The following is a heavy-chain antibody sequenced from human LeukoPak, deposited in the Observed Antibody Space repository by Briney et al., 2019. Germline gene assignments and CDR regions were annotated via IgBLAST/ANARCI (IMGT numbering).Heavy chain of an antibody. V-gene: IGHV4-59*01. D-gene: IGHD3-10*01. J-gene: IGHJ4*02. Sequence: SETLSLTCTVSGASISSYYWSWIRQPPGKGLEWIGYIYYSGSTNYHPSLKSRVTISLDTSKNQSSLKLSSVTAADSAVYYCARGKVRGVRFDYWGQGTLVTVSS. CDR1: GASISSYY. CDR3: ARGKVRGVRFDY. CDR2: IYYSGST.